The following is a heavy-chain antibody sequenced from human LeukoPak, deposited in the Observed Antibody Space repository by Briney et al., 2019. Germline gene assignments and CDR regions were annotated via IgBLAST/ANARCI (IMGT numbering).Heavy chain of an antibody. V-gene: IGHV4-59*12. CDR2: IYYSGST. J-gene: IGHJ5*02. CDR3: ARGDSPTVVVTTGSEGWFDP. Sequence: SETLSLTCTVSGGSISSYYWSWIRQPPGKGLEWIGYIYYSGSTNYNPSLKSRVTISVDTSKNEFSLKVSPVTAADTAVYYCARGDSPTVVVTTGSEGWFDPWSQGTLVTVSS. D-gene: IGHD3-22*01. CDR1: GGSISSYY.